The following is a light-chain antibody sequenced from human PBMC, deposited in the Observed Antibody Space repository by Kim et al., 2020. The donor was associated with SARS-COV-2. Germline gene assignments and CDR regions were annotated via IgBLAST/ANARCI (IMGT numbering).Light chain of an antibody. V-gene: IGLV6-57*04. CDR1: SGTITTRY. Sequence: NFMLTQPHSVSQSPGKTVIISCTRSSGTITTRYVQWYQQRPGSAPTTVIYEDDRRPSGVPDRFSGSIDYSSNSASLTISGLKTEDEADYYCQSSDPSSHWVFGGGTQRTVL. CDR3: QSSDPSSHWV. J-gene: IGLJ3*02. CDR2: EDD.